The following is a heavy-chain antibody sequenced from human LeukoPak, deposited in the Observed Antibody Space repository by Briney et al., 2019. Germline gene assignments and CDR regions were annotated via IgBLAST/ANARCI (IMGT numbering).Heavy chain of an antibody. CDR1: GFTFSNYG. Sequence: TGGSLRLSCAASGFTFSNYGMHWVRQAPGKGLEWVAVTSYDGSNKYYADSVKGRFTISRDNSKNTLYLQMNSLRAEDTAVYYCAREISTRMPFDIWGQGTMVTVSS. CDR3: AREISTRMPFDI. V-gene: IGHV3-30*03. J-gene: IGHJ3*02. CDR2: TSYDGSNK. D-gene: IGHD2/OR15-2a*01.